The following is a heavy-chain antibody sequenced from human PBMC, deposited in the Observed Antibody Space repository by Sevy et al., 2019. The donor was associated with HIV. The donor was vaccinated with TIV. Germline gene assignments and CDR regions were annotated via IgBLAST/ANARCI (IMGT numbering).Heavy chain of an antibody. CDR3: ARAVIWRSYYGMDV. V-gene: IGHV1-2*02. J-gene: IGHJ6*02. CDR2: INPNSGGT. Sequence: ASVKVSCKASGYTFTGYYMHWVRQAPGQGLEWMGWINPNSGGTNYAQKFQGRVTMTRDTSISTAYMELSRLRSDDTAVYYCARAVIWRSYYGMDVWGQGTTVTVSS. CDR1: GYTFTGYY.